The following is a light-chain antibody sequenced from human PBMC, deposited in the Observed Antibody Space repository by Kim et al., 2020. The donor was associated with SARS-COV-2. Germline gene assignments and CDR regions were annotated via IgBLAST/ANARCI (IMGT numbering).Light chain of an antibody. CDR2: KAS. CDR1: QSISSW. Sequence: ASVGDRVPIPCRASQSISSWLAWYPQKPGKAPNLLIHKASSLESGVPSRFSGSGSGTEFTLTISSLQPDDFATYYCQQYKSSPVTFGGGTKVDIK. CDR3: QQYKSSPVT. V-gene: IGKV1-5*03. J-gene: IGKJ4*01.